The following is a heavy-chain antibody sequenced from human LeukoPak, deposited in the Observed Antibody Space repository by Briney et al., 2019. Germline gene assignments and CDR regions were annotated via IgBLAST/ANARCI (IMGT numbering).Heavy chain of an antibody. V-gene: IGHV3-23*01. Sequence: PGGSLRLSCAASGFTFSSYAMGWVRQAPGKGLEWVSAISGSGGSTYYADSVKGRFTISRDNSKNTLYLQMNSLRAEDTAVYYCAKDQTGSAYCGGDCYPEYFQHWGQGTLVTVSS. CDR1: GFTFSSYA. CDR2: ISGSGGST. J-gene: IGHJ1*01. D-gene: IGHD2-21*01. CDR3: AKDQTGSAYCGGDCYPEYFQH.